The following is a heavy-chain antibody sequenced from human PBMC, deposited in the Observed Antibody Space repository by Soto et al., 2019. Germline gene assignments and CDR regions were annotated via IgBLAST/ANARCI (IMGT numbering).Heavy chain of an antibody. D-gene: IGHD3-3*01. Sequence: GGSLRLSCAASGFTFSSYGMHWVRQAPGKGLEWVAVMWYDGSNKYYADSVKGRFTISRDNSKNTLYLQMNSLRAEDTAVYYCARGNYDFWSGSDRSWFDPWGQGTLVTVSS. CDR2: MWYDGSNK. J-gene: IGHJ5*02. V-gene: IGHV3-33*01. CDR3: ARGNYDFWSGSDRSWFDP. CDR1: GFTFSSYG.